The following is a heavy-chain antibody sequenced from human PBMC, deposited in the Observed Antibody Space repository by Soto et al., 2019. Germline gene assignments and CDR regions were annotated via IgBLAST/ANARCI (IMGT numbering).Heavy chain of an antibody. Sequence: GGSLRLSCAASGFTVSNNYMTWVRQAPGKGLEWVSFIYSSGSTYYADSVKGRFTISRDNFKSTLYLQMNSLRAEDTAVYYCAGWSSSYYYYYGMDVWGQGTTVTVSS. J-gene: IGHJ6*02. CDR3: AGWSSSYYYYYGMDV. CDR2: IYSSGST. D-gene: IGHD2-15*01. V-gene: IGHV3-53*01. CDR1: GFTVSNNY.